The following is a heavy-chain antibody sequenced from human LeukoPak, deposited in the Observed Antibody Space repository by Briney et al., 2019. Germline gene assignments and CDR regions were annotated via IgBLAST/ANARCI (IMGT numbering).Heavy chain of an antibody. D-gene: IGHD2-2*01. V-gene: IGHV4-34*01. CDR2: INHSGST. CDR3: ARGRYAIVVVPAAKGNWFDP. CDR1: GFTFSSYW. Sequence: GSLRLSCAASGFTFSSYWMSWVRQSPGKGLEWIGEINHSGSTNYNPSLKSRVTISVDTSKNQFSLKLSSVTAADTAVYYCARGRYAIVVVPAAKGNWFDPWGQGTLVTVSS. J-gene: IGHJ5*02.